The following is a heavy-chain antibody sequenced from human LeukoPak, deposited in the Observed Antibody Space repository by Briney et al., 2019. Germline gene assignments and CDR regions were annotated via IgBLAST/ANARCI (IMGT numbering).Heavy chain of an antibody. Sequence: GGSLRLSCAASGFTFSSYAMHWVRQAPGKGLEWVAVISYDGSNKYYADSVKGRFTISRDNSKNTLYLQMNSLRAEDTAVYYCARLSGSYGTTLDYWGQGTLVTVSS. D-gene: IGHD1-26*01. J-gene: IGHJ4*02. CDR3: ARLSGSYGTTLDY. CDR2: ISYDGSNK. CDR1: GFTFSSYA. V-gene: IGHV3-30-3*01.